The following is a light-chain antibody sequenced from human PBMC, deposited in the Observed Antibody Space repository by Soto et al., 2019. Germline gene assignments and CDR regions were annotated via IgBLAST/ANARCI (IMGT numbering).Light chain of an antibody. V-gene: IGKV3-11*01. J-gene: IGKJ1*01. CDR1: QSVSSY. CDR2: DAS. Sequence: EIVLTQSPATLSLSPGERATLSCRASQSVSSYLAWYQQKPGQPPRLLIHDASNRATGVPGRFSGTGSGTDFTLSISNLEPEDFAVYYCQQRTDWPRTFGQGTKVDIK. CDR3: QQRTDWPRT.